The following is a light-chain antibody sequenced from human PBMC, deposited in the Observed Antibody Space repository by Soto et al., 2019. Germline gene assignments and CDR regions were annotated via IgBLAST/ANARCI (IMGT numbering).Light chain of an antibody. CDR1: QSVSSY. CDR3: QQSSNWPPALT. Sequence: EIVLTQSPATLSLSPGERATLSCRASQSVSSYLAWYQQKPGQAPRLLIYDASNRATGIPARFSGSGSGTDFTLTISSLEPEDGAVYYCQQSSNWPPALTLGGGTKVDIK. J-gene: IGKJ4*01. V-gene: IGKV3-11*01. CDR2: DAS.